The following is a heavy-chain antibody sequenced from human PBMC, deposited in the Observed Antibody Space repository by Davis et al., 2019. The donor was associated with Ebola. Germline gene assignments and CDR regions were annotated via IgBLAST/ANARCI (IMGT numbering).Heavy chain of an antibody. V-gene: IGHV1-46*01. Sequence: AASVKASCKASGYTFTSYGISWVRQAPGQGLEWMGIINPSGGSTSYAQKFQGRVTMTRDTSTSTVYMELSSLRSEDTAVYYCARGGSSSFNWFDPWGQGTLVTVSS. CDR3: ARGGSSSFNWFDP. J-gene: IGHJ5*02. CDR1: GYTFTSYG. D-gene: IGHD6-13*01. CDR2: INPSGGST.